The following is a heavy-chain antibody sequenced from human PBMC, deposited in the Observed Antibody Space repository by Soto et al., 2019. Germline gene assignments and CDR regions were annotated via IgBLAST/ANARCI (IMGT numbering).Heavy chain of an antibody. J-gene: IGHJ4*02. Sequence: EVQLVESGGGLVQPGESLRLSCVGSGFTFSDYWMGWIRQAPGKGLEWVANIKKDGSTQYDVPSVGGRFTISRDNAQNSVYLQMNSLRVEDTAVYYCARHGDYVFDYWGQGTLVTASS. D-gene: IGHD4-17*01. CDR2: IKKDGSTQ. CDR1: GFTFSDYW. CDR3: ARHGDYVFDY. V-gene: IGHV3-7*02.